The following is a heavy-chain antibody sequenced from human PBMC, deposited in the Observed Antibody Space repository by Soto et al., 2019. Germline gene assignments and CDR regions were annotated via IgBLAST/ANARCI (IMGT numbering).Heavy chain of an antibody. CDR1: GGSVSDKTYY. J-gene: IGHJ4*02. CDR2: VYYSGTT. D-gene: IGHD4-17*01. CDR3: ARTTAVPNTLRSRYFFDY. Sequence: SETLSLTCSVSGGSVSDKTYYWSWIRQPPGKRLEWIGYVYYSGTTNYNPSLKSRVTISVDLSKNRFSLRRSSVTTADTTLYYCARTTAVPNTLRSRYFFDYWGQGTLVTVSS. V-gene: IGHV4-61*01.